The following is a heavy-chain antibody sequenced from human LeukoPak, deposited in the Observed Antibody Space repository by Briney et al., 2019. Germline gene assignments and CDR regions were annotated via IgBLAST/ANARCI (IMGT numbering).Heavy chain of an antibody. V-gene: IGHV4-31*03. CDR2: IYYSGST. D-gene: IGHD4-17*01. CDR3: ARVRAVTTTGIFDY. CDR1: GGSISSGGYY. Sequence: SQTLSLTCTVSGGSISSGGYYWSWIRQHPRKGLEWIGYIYYSGSTYYNPSLKSRVTISVDTSKNQFSLKLSSVTAADTAVYYCARVRAVTTTGIFDYWGQGTLVTVFS. J-gene: IGHJ4*02.